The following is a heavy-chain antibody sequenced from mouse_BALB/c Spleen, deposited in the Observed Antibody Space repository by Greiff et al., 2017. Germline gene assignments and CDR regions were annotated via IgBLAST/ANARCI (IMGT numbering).Heavy chain of an antibody. Sequence: EVKLEESGPGLVKPSQSLSLTCTVTGYSITSDYAWNWIRQFPGNKLEWMGYISYSGSTSYNPSLKSRISITRDTSKNQFFLQLNSVTTEDTATYYCARGGGITTVVATDYAMDYWGQGTSVTVSS. CDR1: GYSITSDYA. CDR3: ARGGGITTVVATDYAMDY. J-gene: IGHJ4*01. D-gene: IGHD1-1*01. CDR2: ISYSGST. V-gene: IGHV3-2*02.